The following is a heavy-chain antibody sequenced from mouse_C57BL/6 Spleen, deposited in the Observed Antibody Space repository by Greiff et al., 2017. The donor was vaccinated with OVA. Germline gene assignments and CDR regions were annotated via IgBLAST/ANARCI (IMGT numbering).Heavy chain of an antibody. Sequence: VQLQQSGTELVKPGASVKLSCKASGYTFTSYWMHWVKQRPGQGLEWIGNINPSNGGTNYNEKFKSKATLTVDKSSSTAYMQLSSLTSEDSAVYYCARPSMVTTPFAYWGQGTLVTVSA. D-gene: IGHD2-9*01. J-gene: IGHJ3*01. CDR3: ARPSMVTTPFAY. CDR2: INPSNGGT. CDR1: GYTFTSYW. V-gene: IGHV1-53*01.